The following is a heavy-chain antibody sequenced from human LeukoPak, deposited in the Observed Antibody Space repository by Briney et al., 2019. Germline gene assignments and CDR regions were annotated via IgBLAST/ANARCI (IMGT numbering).Heavy chain of an antibody. CDR2: VKSKTNGGTT. CDR1: GFSFSDAW. J-gene: IGHJ4*02. Sequence: GGSLRLSCAASGFSFSDAWMNWVRQAPGKGLEWVGRVKSKTNGGTTDYAAPVKGRFTISRDDSKSTLYLQMISLKTEDTAVYFCPPGRLYVGNSGGGAQGTLVTVSS. V-gene: IGHV3-15*01. CDR3: PPGRLYVGNSGG. D-gene: IGHD4-23*01.